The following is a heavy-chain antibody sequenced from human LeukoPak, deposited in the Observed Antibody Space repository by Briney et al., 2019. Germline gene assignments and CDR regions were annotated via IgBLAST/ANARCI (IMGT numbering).Heavy chain of an antibody. J-gene: IGHJ4*02. D-gene: IGHD5-12*01. V-gene: IGHV3-30*04. Sequence: LSGGSLRLSCAASEFTFSKHAMHWVRQAPGKGLEWVAVISHDGSNKYYADSVKGRFTISRDNSKDTVYLQMNSLRAEDTAVYYCARGPSGYHNTGGQGTLVTVSS. CDR2: ISHDGSNK. CDR3: ARGPSGYHNT. CDR1: EFTFSKHA.